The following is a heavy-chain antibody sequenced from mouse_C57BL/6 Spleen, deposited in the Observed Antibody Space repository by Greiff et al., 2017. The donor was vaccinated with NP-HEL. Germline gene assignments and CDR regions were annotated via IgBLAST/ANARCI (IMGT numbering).Heavy chain of an antibody. D-gene: IGHD1-1*01. CDR2: IYPRDGST. CDR3: ARSHPYYYGSSYDYFDY. V-gene: IGHV1-85*01. CDR1: GYTFTSYD. Sequence: QVQLQQSGPELVKPGASVKLSCKASGYTFTSYDINWVKQRPGQGLEWIGWIYPRDGSTKYNEKFKGKATLTVDTSSSTAYMELHSLTSEDSAVYFCARSHPYYYGSSYDYFDYWGQGTTLTVSS. J-gene: IGHJ2*01.